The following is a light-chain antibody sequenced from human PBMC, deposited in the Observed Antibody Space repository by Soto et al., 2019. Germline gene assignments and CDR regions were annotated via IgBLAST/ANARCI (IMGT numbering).Light chain of an antibody. CDR1: TSDVGAYNY. CDR3: SSYAGRATYV. CDR2: EVS. Sequence: QSALTQPASVSGSPGQSITISCTGTTSDVGAYNYVSWYQQHPDKVPKLLIYEVSNRPSGVSDRFSGSKSGSTASLTISGLQAEDEADYYCSSYAGRATYVFGGGTKLTVL. V-gene: IGLV2-14*01. J-gene: IGLJ2*01.